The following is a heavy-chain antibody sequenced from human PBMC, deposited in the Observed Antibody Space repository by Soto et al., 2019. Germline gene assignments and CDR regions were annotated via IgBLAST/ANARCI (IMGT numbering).Heavy chain of an antibody. CDR2: IRSKANSYAT. Sequence: GGSLRLSCTASGFTFSGSAMHGVRQASGKGLEWVGRIRSKANSYATAYAASVKGRFTISRDDSKNTAYLQMNSLKTEDTAVYYCTSSMATIPPFDYWGQGTLVTVSS. CDR3: TSSMATIPPFDY. J-gene: IGHJ4*02. CDR1: GFTFSGSA. V-gene: IGHV3-73*01. D-gene: IGHD5-12*01.